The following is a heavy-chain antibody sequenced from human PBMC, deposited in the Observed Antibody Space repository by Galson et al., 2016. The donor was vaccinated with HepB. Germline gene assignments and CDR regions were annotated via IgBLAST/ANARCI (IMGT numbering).Heavy chain of an antibody. CDR2: ITTSSSFL. CDR1: GFTFSSYS. Sequence: SLRLSCAASGFTFSSYSMNWVRQAPGKGLEWVASITTSSSFLYYADSVKGRFTISRDNAKNSLYLQMNSLRDEDTAVYYCARDRTSGSGWVRVLGFDPWGQGTLVTVSS. CDR3: ARDRTSGSGWVRVLGFDP. J-gene: IGHJ5*02. D-gene: IGHD6-19*01. V-gene: IGHV3-21*01.